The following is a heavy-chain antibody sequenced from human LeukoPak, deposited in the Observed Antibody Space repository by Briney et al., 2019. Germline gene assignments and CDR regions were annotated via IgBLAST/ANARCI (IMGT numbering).Heavy chain of an antibody. CDR1: GFTLSYHS. D-gene: IGHD5-24*01. J-gene: IGHJ4*02. CDR3: ARDGYNSHFDY. CDR2: ISRSGSTI. V-gene: IGHV3-48*04. Sequence: GGSLRLSCAASGFTLSYHSMNWVRQAPGKGLEWVSYISRSGSTIYYADSVKGRFTISRDNAKNSLYLQMNSLRAEDTAVYYCARDGYNSHFDYWGQGTLVTVSS.